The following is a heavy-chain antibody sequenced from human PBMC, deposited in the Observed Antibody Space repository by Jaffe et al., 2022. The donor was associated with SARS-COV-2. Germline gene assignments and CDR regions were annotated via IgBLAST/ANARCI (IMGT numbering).Heavy chain of an antibody. V-gene: IGHV3-33*01. CDR3: ASEGVLGEYYYYGMDV. J-gene: IGHJ6*02. CDR1: GFTFSSYG. D-gene: IGHD6-13*01. CDR2: IWYDGSNK. Sequence: QVQLVESGGGVVQPGRSLRLSCAASGFTFSSYGMHWVRQAPGKGLEWVAVIWYDGSNKYYADSVKGRFTISRDNSKNTLYLQMNSLRAEDTAVYYCASEGVLGEYYYYGMDVWGQGTTVTVSS.